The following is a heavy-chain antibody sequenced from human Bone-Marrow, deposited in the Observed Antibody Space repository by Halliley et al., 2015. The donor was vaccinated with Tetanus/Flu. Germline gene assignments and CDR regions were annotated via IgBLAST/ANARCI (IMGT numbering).Heavy chain of an antibody. D-gene: IGHD1-26*01. J-gene: IGHJ3*02. V-gene: IGHV4-59*08. CDR1: GGSIGGSF. CDR2: LHKSGNT. CDR3: ARGVGTTRLRVFDS. Sequence: TLSLTCTVSGGSIGGSFWSWIRQPPGKGLEWIGYLHKSGNTNYSPSLKSRVSTSGDTSKNQVSLKLTSVAAADTAMYFCARGVGTTRLRVFDSWGQGTMVIVSS.